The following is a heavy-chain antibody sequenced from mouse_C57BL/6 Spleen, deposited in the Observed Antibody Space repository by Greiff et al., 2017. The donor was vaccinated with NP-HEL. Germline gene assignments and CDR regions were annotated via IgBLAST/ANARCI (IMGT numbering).Heavy chain of an antibody. CDR1: GFTFSDYG. V-gene: IGHV5-17*01. Sequence: EVKLMESGGGLVKPGGSLKLSCAASGFTFSDYGMHWVRQAPEKGLEWVAYISSGSSTIYYADTVKGRFTISRDNAKNTLFLQMTSLRSEDTAMYYCARDYYGSSRDWYFDVWGTGTTVTVSS. D-gene: IGHD1-1*01. CDR2: ISSGSSTI. CDR3: ARDYYGSSRDWYFDV. J-gene: IGHJ1*03.